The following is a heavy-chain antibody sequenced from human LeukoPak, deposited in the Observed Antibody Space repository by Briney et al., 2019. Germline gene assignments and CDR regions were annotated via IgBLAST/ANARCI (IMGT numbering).Heavy chain of an antibody. J-gene: IGHJ3*02. CDR2: IYYSGST. V-gene: IGHV4-59*01. CDR1: GGSISSYY. D-gene: IGHD2-2*01. CDR3: ARGLGYCSSTSCYLAFDI. Sequence: SETLSLTCTVSGGSISSYYWSWIRQPPGKGLEWIGYIYYSGSTNYNPSLKSRVTISVDTSKNQFSLKLSSVAAADTAVYYCARGLGYCSSTSCYLAFDIWGQGTMVTVSS.